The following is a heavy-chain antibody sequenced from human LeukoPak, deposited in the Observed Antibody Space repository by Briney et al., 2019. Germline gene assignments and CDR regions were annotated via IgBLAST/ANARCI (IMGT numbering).Heavy chain of an antibody. Sequence: SETLSLTCTVSGGSISSYYWSWIRQPPGKGLGWIGYIYYSGSTNYNPSLKSRVTISVDTSKNQFSLKLSSVTAADTAVYYCASTMTRPDAFDIWGQGTMVTVSS. V-gene: IGHV4-59*01. CDR2: IYYSGST. J-gene: IGHJ3*02. CDR1: GGSISSYY. CDR3: ASTMTRPDAFDI. D-gene: IGHD3-22*01.